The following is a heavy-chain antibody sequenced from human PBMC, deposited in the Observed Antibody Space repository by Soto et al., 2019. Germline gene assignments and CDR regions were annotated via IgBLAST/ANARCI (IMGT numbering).Heavy chain of an antibody. CDR2: ISYSGRT. CDR1: GDSISSGAYY. CDR3: ARDKITGLFDY. Sequence: PSETLSLTCTVSGDSISSGAYYWSWIRQHPGKGLEWIGYISYSGRTYYNPSLKSRLTISLDTSENQFSLKLTSVTAADTAVYYCARDKITGLFDYWGQGTLVTVSS. J-gene: IGHJ4*02. D-gene: IGHD2-8*02. V-gene: IGHV4-31*03.